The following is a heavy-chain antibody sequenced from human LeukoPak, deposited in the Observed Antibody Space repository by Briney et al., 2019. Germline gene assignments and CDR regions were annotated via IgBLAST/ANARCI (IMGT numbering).Heavy chain of an antibody. CDR2: ISGSGGST. CDR1: GGSISSTTYY. D-gene: IGHD1-26*01. V-gene: IGHV3-23*01. CDR3: AKTPNSGSYYTGGYFDY. J-gene: IGHJ4*02. Sequence: PSETLSLTCTVSGGSISSTTYYWSWVRQAPGKGLEWVSAISGSGGSTYYADSVKGRFTISRDNSKNTLYLQMNSLRAEDTAVYYCAKTPNSGSYYTGGYFDYWGQGTLVTVSS.